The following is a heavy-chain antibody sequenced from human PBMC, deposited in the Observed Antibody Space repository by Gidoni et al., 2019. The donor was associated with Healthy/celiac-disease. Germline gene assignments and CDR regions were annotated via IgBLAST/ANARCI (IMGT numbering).Heavy chain of an antibody. J-gene: IGHJ4*02. V-gene: IGHV4-39*01. CDR3: YYYDSSGPGDY. D-gene: IGHD3-22*01. CDR1: GGSISSSSYY. CDR2: IYYSGVT. Sequence: QLQLQESGPGLVKPSETLSLTCTVSGGSISSSSYYWGWIRQPPGKGLEWIGSIYYSGVTYYNPSLKSRVTISVDTSKNQFSLKLSSVTAADTAVYYCYYYDSSGPGDYWGQGTLVTVSS.